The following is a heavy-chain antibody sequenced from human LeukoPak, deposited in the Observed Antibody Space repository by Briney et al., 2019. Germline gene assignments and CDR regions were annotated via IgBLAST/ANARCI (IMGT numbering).Heavy chain of an antibody. D-gene: IGHD6-13*01. CDR1: GFTLSSYA. J-gene: IGHJ4*02. V-gene: IGHV3-23*01. Sequence: GGSLRLSCAASGFTLSSYAMTWVRQAPGRGLEWVSSVDGGGGGTYYADSVKGRFTISRDNSKDTLYLQMNGLRAEDTAVYFCAKQSAGSAAWYSLHYDFWGQGTLVTVFS. CDR3: AKQSAGSAAWYSLHYDF. CDR2: VDGGGGGT.